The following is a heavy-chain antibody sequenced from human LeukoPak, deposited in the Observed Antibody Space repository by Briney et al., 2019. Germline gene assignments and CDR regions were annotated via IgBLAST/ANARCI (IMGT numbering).Heavy chain of an antibody. V-gene: IGHV4-59*11. D-gene: IGHD3-16*01. Sequence: PSETLSLTCSVSGGSISGHYWTWIRQPPGKGLEWIGQIHYTGKPDYNPSLKSRITISVDTSKNQVSLQASSVTAADSAIYYCARFGVDYDMDVWGHGTTVTVFS. CDR1: GGSISGHY. J-gene: IGHJ6*02. CDR3: ARFGVDYDMDV. CDR2: IHYTGKP.